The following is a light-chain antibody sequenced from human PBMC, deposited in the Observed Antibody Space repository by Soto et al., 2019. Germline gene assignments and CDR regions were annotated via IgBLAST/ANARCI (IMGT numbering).Light chain of an antibody. CDR2: DAS. J-gene: IGKJ1*01. V-gene: IGKV3-11*01. CDR3: HQHNNWWT. CDR1: QSINTF. Sequence: EVLLTQSPATLSVSPGESVTLSCRASQSINTFLAWYQQKPGQAPRLLIYDASYRAAGIPARFSGRGSGTDFTLTINSLEPEDFAVYHCHQHNNWWTFGQGTKVEIK.